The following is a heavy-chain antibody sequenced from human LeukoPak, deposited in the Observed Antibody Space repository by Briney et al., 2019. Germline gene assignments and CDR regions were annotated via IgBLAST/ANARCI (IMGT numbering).Heavy chain of an antibody. CDR2: IYYSGST. CDR3: ASSPYDSSGYLDY. Sequence: SETLSLTRTVSGGSISSGGYYWSWIRQHPGKGLEWIGYIYYSGSTYYNPSLKSRVTISVGTSKNQFSLKLSSVTAADTAVYYCASSPYDSSGYLDYWGQGTLVTVSS. D-gene: IGHD3-22*01. V-gene: IGHV4-31*03. J-gene: IGHJ4*02. CDR1: GGSISSGGYY.